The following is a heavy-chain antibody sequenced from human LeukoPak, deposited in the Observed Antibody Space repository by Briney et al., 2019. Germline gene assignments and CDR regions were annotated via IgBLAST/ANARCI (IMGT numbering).Heavy chain of an antibody. V-gene: IGHV4-34*01. J-gene: IGHJ5*02. D-gene: IGHD3-10*01. CDR2: INHSGST. Sequence: SETLSLTCTVSGASISSYYWSWIRQPPGKGLEWIGEINHSGSTNYNPSLKSRVTISVDTSKNQFSLKLSSVTAADTAVYYCARGLGATEFRWSDPWGQGTLVTVSS. CDR1: GASISSYY. CDR3: ARGLGATEFRWSDP.